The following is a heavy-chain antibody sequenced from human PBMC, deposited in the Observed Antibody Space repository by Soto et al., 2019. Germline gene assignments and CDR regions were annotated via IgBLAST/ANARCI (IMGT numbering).Heavy chain of an antibody. Sequence: EVQLVESGGGLVKPGGSLRLSCAASGFTFSNAWINWVRHAPGKGMEWVGRIKRKTDGGTTDFAAPVKGRFAISRDDSKNIVYQQMNGMKTEVTAVDYCNTDSYITMIGGRFDYWGHGTLFTVSS. V-gene: IGHV3-15*07. CDR3: NTDSYITMIGGRFDY. D-gene: IGHD3-10*02. CDR2: IKRKTDGGTT. J-gene: IGHJ4*03. CDR1: GFTFSNAW.